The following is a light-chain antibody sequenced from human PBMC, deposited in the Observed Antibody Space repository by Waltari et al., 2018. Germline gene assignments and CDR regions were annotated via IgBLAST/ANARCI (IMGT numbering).Light chain of an antibody. J-gene: IGLJ2*01. Sequence: QSALTQPASVSGSPGQSITIPCTGTSSDVGTYDLVSWYQQHPGRAPKLMIYDVSKRPSGVSNRFSGSKSGNTASLTISGLQAEDEADYFCCSYAGSILFGGGTKLTVL. CDR1: SSDVGTYDL. CDR3: CSYAGSIL. V-gene: IGLV2-23*02. CDR2: DVS.